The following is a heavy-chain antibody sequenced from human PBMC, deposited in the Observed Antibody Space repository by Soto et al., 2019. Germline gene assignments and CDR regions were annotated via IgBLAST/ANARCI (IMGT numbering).Heavy chain of an antibody. V-gene: IGHV3-30-3*01. J-gene: IGHJ3*02. CDR2: ISNDGNRK. CDR3: ARDIYSHGSGGPPGI. D-gene: IGHD6-25*01. CDR1: GFTFSSQA. Sequence: QVQLVESGGGVVQPGGSLRLSCVASGFTFSSQAMHWVRQAPGKGLDWVAVISNDGNRKYYSDSLKGRFTISRDNYMDTLYLQMNSLRVEDSAVYYCARDIYSHGSGGPPGIWCQGTMVTVSS.